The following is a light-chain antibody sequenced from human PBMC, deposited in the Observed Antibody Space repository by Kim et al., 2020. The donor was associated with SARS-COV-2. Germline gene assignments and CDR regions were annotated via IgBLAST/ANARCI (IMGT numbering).Light chain of an antibody. J-gene: IGLJ2*01. CDR1: NIGSKS. V-gene: IGLV3-21*04. CDR2: YDS. Sequence: PRKTARITCGGNNIGSKSVHWYQQKPGQAPVLVIYYDSDRPSGIPERFSGSNSGNTATLTISRVEARDEADYYCQVWDRSSDHVVFGGGTQLTVL. CDR3: QVWDRSSDHVV.